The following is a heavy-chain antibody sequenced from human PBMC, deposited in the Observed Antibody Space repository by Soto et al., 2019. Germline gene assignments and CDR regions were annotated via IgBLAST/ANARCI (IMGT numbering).Heavy chain of an antibody. CDR1: GYRFTNQG. CDR2: IYPDDSDT. CDR3: ARLLSDTSGYLQAFAI. J-gene: IGHJ3*02. Sequence: GESLKISLQGSGYRFTNQGIGWVRQKPRAVLEWMGIIYPDDSDTRYNPSFQGQVTISGDKSIYTAYLQWSSLKASDTAIYYCARLLSDTSGYLQAFAIWGQGTMVTVSS. D-gene: IGHD3-22*01. V-gene: IGHV5-51*01.